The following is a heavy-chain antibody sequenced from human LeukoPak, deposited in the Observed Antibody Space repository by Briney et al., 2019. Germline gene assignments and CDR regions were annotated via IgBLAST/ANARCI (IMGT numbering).Heavy chain of an antibody. J-gene: IGHJ4*02. Sequence: SETLSLTCAVYGGSFSGYYWTWIRQPPGKGLEWIGSIYYSGSTYYNPSLKSRVTISVDTSKNQFSLKLSSVTAADTAVYYCARDREQQLVLWYFDYWGQGTLVTVSS. CDR3: ARDREQQLVLWYFDY. V-gene: IGHV4-34*01. CDR1: GGSFSGYY. CDR2: IYYSGST. D-gene: IGHD6-13*01.